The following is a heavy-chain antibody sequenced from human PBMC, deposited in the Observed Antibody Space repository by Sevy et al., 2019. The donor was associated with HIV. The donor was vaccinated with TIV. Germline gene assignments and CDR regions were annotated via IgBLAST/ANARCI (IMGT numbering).Heavy chain of an antibody. CDR2: IIPILGTT. CDR1: GGSFSFYG. V-gene: IGHV1-69*13. D-gene: IGHD3-9*01. CDR3: ARGGPDDILTHYGMDV. J-gene: IGHJ6*02. Sequence: ASVKVSCKASGGSFSFYGISWVRQAPGQGLEWMAGIIPILGTTKYAQMFQGRVTITADESTSTAYMGLTSLRSEDTAVYYCARGGPDDILTHYGMDVWGQGTTVTVSS.